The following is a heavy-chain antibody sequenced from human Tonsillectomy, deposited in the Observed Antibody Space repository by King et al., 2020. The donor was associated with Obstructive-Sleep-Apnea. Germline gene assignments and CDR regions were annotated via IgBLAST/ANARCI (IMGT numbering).Heavy chain of an antibody. J-gene: IGHJ4*02. CDR3: ARRDDY. CDR2: FNDSGST. Sequence: VQLQQWGAGLLKPSETLSLTCAVFGGSFSGHRWSWIRQSPGKGLQWIGEFNDSGSTNYNPSLRSRVTISLDTSKNQFSLKLNSVTAADTAVYYCARRDDYWGQGTLVTVSS. V-gene: IGHV4-34*01. CDR1: GGSFSGHR.